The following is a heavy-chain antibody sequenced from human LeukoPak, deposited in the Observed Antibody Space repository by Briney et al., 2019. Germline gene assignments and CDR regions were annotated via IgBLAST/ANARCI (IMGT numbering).Heavy chain of an antibody. CDR2: IYYSGST. CDR3: ARESVAAAGIFFDY. V-gene: IGHV4-59*01. Sequence: SETLSLTCTVSGGSISSYYRSWIRQPPGKGLEWIGYIYYSGSTKYKSSLKGRLTISVDTSKNQFSLKLSSVTAADTAVYYCARESVAAAGIFFDYWGQGTLVTVSS. CDR1: GGSISSYY. D-gene: IGHD6-13*01. J-gene: IGHJ4*02.